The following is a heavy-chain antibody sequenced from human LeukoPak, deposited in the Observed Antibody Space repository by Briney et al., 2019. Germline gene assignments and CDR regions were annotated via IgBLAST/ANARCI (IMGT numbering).Heavy chain of an antibody. J-gene: IGHJ4*02. CDR2: ISSSGSTI. CDR3: ARDRSSGWTDY. V-gene: IGHV3-11*04. Sequence: GGSLRLSCAASGFTFSDYYMSWIGQAPGKGLGGFSYISSSGSTIYYADSVKGRFTISRDNAKNSLYLQMNSLRAEDTAVYYCARDRSSGWTDYWGQGTLVTVSS. D-gene: IGHD6-19*01. CDR1: GFTFSDYY.